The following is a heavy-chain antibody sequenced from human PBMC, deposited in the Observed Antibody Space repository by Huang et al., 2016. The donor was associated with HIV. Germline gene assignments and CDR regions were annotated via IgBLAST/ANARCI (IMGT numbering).Heavy chain of an antibody. CDR1: GITFISYG. CDR3: AKTYGSGSYYHYYMDV. V-gene: IGHV3-30*02. Sequence: QLVESGGNVVRPGGSLRLSCAASGITFISYGMHWVRQAPGKGLEWVAFAHFDGNNKKYADSVKGRFTISRDNSKNTVSLQMNDLRPEDSAVYYCAKTYGSGSYYHYYMDVWGTGTTVIVS. D-gene: IGHD3-10*01. CDR2: AHFDGNNK. J-gene: IGHJ6*03.